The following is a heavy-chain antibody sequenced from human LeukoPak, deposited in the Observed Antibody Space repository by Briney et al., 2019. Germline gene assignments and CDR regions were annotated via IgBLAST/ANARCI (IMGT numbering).Heavy chain of an antibody. CDR3: ARDQTSYYYGSGSYLPDV. V-gene: IGHV1-46*01. D-gene: IGHD3-10*01. CDR1: GYTFTSYY. J-gene: IGHJ6*02. Sequence: ASVKVSCKASGYTFTSYYMHWVRRAPGQGLEWMGIINPSGGSTSYAQKFQGRVTTTRDTSTSTVYMELSSLRSEDTAVYYCARDQTSYYYGSGSYLPDVWGQGTTVTVSS. CDR2: INPSGGST.